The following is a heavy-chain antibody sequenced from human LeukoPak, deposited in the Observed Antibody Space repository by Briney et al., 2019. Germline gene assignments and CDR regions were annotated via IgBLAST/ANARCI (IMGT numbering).Heavy chain of an antibody. Sequence: GGSLRLSCAASGFTVSNNYMSWVRQAPGKGLEWVSVIYSGGSTYYADSVKGRFTISRHNSKNTLYLQMNSLRAEDTAVYYCARDGIAAAGTGSVYWGQGTLVTVSS. CDR1: GFTVSNNY. CDR2: IYSGGST. V-gene: IGHV3-53*04. D-gene: IGHD6-13*01. CDR3: ARDGIAAAGTGSVY. J-gene: IGHJ4*02.